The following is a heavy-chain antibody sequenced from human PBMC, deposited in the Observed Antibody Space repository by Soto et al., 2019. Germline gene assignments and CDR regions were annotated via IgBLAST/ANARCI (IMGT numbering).Heavy chain of an antibody. CDR1: GYSFTSYW. CDR3: ARRGYYYDSSGYSLTPYAFDI. V-gene: IGHV5-10-1*01. J-gene: IGHJ3*02. Sequence: GESLKISCKGSGYSFTSYWISWVRQMPGKGLEWMGRIDPSDSYTNYSPSFQGHVTISADKSISTAYLQWSSLKASDTAMYYCARRGYYYDSSGYSLTPYAFDIWGQGTMVTVSS. D-gene: IGHD3-22*01. CDR2: IDPSDSYT.